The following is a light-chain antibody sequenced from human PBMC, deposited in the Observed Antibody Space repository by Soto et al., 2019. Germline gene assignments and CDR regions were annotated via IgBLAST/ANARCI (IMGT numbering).Light chain of an antibody. CDR3: SSYTTSSTYV. Sequence: QSVLTQPASVSGSPGQSITISCTGTSSDVGGYNYVSWNQQHPGKAPKLMIYDVRDRPSGVSNRFSGSKSGSTASLTISGLQAEDESDYYSSSYTTSSTYVFGTGTKLTVL. CDR1: SSDVGGYNY. J-gene: IGLJ1*01. V-gene: IGLV2-14*03. CDR2: DVR.